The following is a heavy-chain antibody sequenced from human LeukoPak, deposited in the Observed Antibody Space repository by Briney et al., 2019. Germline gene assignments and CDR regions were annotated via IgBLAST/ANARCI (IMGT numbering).Heavy chain of an antibody. CDR3: ANSLDYGGKKYFDY. CDR2: TSGSGGST. V-gene: IGHV3-23*01. J-gene: IGHJ4*02. D-gene: IGHD4-23*01. CDR1: GFTFSSYA. Sequence: PGGSLRLSCAASGFTFSSYAMSWVRQAPGKGLEWVSATSGSGGSTYYADSVKGRFTISRDNSKNTLYLQMNSLRAEDTAVYYCANSLDYGGKKYFDYWGQGTLVTVSS.